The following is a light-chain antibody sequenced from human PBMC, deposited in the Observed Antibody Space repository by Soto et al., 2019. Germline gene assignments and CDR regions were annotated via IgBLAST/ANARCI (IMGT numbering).Light chain of an antibody. Sequence: QSVLTQPPSASGTPGQRVTISCSGSSSNIGSNTVNWYQQLPGTAPKLLIYSNNQRPSGVPDRFSGSKSGTSASLAISGLQSEDEADYHCAAWDDSLNVRFGGGTKVTVL. CDR2: SNN. CDR3: AAWDDSLNVR. J-gene: IGLJ2*01. V-gene: IGLV1-44*01. CDR1: SSNIGSNT.